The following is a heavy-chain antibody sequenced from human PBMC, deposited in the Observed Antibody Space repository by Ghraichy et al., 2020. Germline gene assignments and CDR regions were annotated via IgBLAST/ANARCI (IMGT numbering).Heavy chain of an antibody. Sequence: GGSLRLSCVGSGSTLSGYTMNWVRQASGKGLDWVSSISGSSNYIDYADSVKGRFTISRDNAKNSLYLQMNSLRAEDTAVYYCATVPLAPPYFDDWGQGTLVTVSS. CDR1: GSTLSGYT. D-gene: IGHD5-12*01. V-gene: IGHV3-21*01. CDR3: ATVPLAPPYFDD. CDR2: ISGSSNYI. J-gene: IGHJ4*02.